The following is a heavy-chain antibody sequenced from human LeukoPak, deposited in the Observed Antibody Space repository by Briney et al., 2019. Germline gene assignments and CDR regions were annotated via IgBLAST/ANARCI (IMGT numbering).Heavy chain of an antibody. D-gene: IGHD3-22*01. V-gene: IGHV1-18*01. Sequence: ASVKVSFKASGYTFTSYGISWVRQAPEQGLEWMGWISAYNGNTNYAQKLQGRVTMTTDTSTSTAYMELRSLRSDDTAVYYCARAVNYYDSSGYFDYWGQGTLVTVSS. J-gene: IGHJ4*02. CDR2: ISAYNGNT. CDR1: GYTFTSYG. CDR3: ARAVNYYDSSGYFDY.